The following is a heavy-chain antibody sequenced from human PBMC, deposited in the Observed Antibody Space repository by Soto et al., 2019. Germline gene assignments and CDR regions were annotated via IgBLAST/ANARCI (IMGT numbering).Heavy chain of an antibody. CDR3: AKSMRLFLWSGP. CDR2: INQMGTS. Sequence: QEHLQQWGAGLLKPTETLSLTCAVYGGPVSGHFWSWIRQSPVKGLEWIGEINQMGTSNWNPSLKSRLSLVLDTSQNQFSPTLTSLPAADTAVYYCAKSMRLFLWSGPWGQGIPVTVSS. J-gene: IGHJ5*02. CDR1: GGPVSGHF. V-gene: IGHV4-34*02.